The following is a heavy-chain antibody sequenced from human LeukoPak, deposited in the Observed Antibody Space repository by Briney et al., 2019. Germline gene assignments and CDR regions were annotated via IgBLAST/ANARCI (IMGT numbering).Heavy chain of an antibody. Sequence: ASVKVSCKASGGTFSSYAISWVRQAPGQGLEWMGGIIPIFGTANYAQKFQGRVTITADESTSTAYMELSSLRSEDTAVYYCAISERPAIRYFDWLLFPFDYWGQGTLVTVSS. J-gene: IGHJ4*02. D-gene: IGHD3-9*01. CDR1: GGTFSSYA. V-gene: IGHV1-69*13. CDR2: IIPIFGTA. CDR3: AISERPAIRYFDWLLFPFDY.